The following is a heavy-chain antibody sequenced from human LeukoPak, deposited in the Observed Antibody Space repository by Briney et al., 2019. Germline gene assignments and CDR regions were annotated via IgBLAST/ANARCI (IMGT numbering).Heavy chain of an antibody. CDR2: ISAYNGNT. CDR1: GYTFTNYG. J-gene: IGHJ4*02. V-gene: IGHV1-18*01. Sequence: GASVKVSCKASGYTFTNYGFIWVRQAPGQGLEWMGWISAYNGNTNYAQKLQGRVTMTTDTSTSTAYMELRSLRSDDTAVYYCARDSPMVRGVMGGDYWGQGTLVTVSS. D-gene: IGHD3-10*01. CDR3: ARDSPMVRGVMGGDY.